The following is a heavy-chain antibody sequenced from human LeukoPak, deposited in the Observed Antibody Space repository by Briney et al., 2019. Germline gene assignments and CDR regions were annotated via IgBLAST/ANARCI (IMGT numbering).Heavy chain of an antibody. CDR2: ISAYNGNT. Sequence: ASVKVSCKASGYTFTTYNINWVRQAPGQGLEWMGWISAYNGNTNYAQKLQGRVTMTTDTSTSTAYMELRSLRSDDTAVYYCARDGVLGSSPDFDYWGQGTLVTVSS. J-gene: IGHJ4*02. CDR3: ARDGVLGSSPDFDY. D-gene: IGHD6-6*01. CDR1: GYTFTTYN. V-gene: IGHV1-18*01.